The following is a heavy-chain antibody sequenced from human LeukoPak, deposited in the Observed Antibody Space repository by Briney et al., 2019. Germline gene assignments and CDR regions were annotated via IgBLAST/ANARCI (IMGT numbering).Heavy chain of an antibody. CDR1: GGSISSSSYY. Sequence: SETLSLTCTVSGGSISSSSYYWGWIRQPPGKGLEWIGEIHHSGRTSHNPSLKSRVTMSVDTSTNQFSLKMSAVTAADTAVYYCARAPGYYYDSSGYCLDYWGQGSMVTVSS. CDR3: ARAPGYYYDSSGYCLDY. D-gene: IGHD3-22*01. CDR2: IHHSGRT. V-gene: IGHV4-39*07. J-gene: IGHJ4*02.